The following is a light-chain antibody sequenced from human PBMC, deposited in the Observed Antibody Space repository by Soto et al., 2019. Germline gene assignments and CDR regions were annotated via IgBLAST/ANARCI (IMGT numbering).Light chain of an antibody. J-gene: IGKJ1*01. CDR2: DAS. V-gene: IGKV3-11*01. Sequence: EIVLTQSPATLSLSPWERATLSCRASQSVSSSLAWYQQKPGHAPRLLIYDASNRATGIPARFSGSGSGTDFTLTISSLEPEDFAVYYCQQRSNWFGQGTKVDIK. CDR3: QQRSNW. CDR1: QSVSSS.